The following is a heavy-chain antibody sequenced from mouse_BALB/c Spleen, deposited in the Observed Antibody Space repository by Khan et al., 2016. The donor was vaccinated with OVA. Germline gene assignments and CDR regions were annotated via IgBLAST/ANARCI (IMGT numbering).Heavy chain of an antibody. CDR3: TRIYRSDFDY. J-gene: IGHJ2*01. CDR1: GYSFTGYF. Sequence: VQLKQSGPELVRPGASVKISCKTSGYSFTGYFMNWVMQSHGKSLEWIGRINPHIGETFYNQRFKDKATLTVDESSSTAHMELRRLASEDSAVYYCTRIYRSDFDYWGQGTNLTVSS. V-gene: IGHV1-20*02. D-gene: IGHD1-1*01. CDR2: INPHIGET.